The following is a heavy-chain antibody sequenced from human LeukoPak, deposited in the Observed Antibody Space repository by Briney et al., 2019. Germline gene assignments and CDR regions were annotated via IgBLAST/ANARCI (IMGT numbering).Heavy chain of an antibody. Sequence: SETLSLTCTVSGGSISSYYWSWIRQPAGKGLEWIGRIYSSGSTTYNPSLKSRVSLSVDTSKNQFSLKLSSVTAADTAVYYCARELVDCSSTSCPRYYYYYMDVWGKGTTVTVSS. CDR2: IYSSGST. D-gene: IGHD2-2*01. CDR3: ARELVDCSSTSCPRYYYYYMDV. CDR1: GGSISSYY. V-gene: IGHV4-4*07. J-gene: IGHJ6*03.